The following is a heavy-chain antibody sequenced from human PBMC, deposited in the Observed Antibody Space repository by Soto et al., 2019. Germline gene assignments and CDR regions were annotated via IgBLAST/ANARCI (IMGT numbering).Heavy chain of an antibody. CDR2: ISQSGNT. CDR3: ARAPKVSGSSQTRPDF. V-gene: IGHV4-34*01. D-gene: IGHD6-6*01. CDR1: SGSFSGYY. Sequence: PSETLSLTCSIYSGSFSGYYWSWIRQPPGKGLEWIGEISQSGNTNYSPSLKSRVSIPIDTSKKQFSLNLASVSAADTAVYYCARAPKVSGSSQTRPDFWGQGXLVTVYS. J-gene: IGHJ4*02.